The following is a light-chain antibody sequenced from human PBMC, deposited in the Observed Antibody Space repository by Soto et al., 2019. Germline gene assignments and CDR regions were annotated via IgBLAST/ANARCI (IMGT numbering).Light chain of an antibody. CDR3: QQYVTSPS. CDR2: GAS. V-gene: IGKV3-20*01. J-gene: IGKJ1*01. Sequence: EIVLTQSPGTLSLSPGERATLSCRASQSVSSNYLAWYQQKPGQAPRLLIYGASRWATGIPDRFSGSGSSTDFTLTMSRLEPEDFAVYYCQQYVTSPSFGQGTQVEIK. CDR1: QSVSSNY.